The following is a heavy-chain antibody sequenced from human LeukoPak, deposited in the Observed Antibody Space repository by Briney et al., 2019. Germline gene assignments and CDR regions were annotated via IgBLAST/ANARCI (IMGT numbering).Heavy chain of an antibody. J-gene: IGHJ6*02. V-gene: IGHV1-18*01. CDR3: ARVGSGSYPPYYYGMDV. CDR1: GYTFTSYG. CDR2: ISAYNGNT. Sequence: ASVKVSCKASGYTFTSYGISWVRQAPGRGLEWMGWISAYNGNTNYAQKLQGRVTMTTDTSTSTAYMELRSLRSDDTAVYYCARVGSGSYPPYYYGMDVWGQGTTVTVSS. D-gene: IGHD1-26*01.